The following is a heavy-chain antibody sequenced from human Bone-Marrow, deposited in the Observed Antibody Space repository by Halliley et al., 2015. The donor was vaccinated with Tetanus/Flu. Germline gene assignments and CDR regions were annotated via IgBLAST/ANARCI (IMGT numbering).Heavy chain of an antibody. CDR2: KGNGETT. V-gene: IGHV3-15*01. CDR3: TVVYYYYDSIGPTPFDY. J-gene: IGHJ4*02. Sequence: KGNGETTDYAAPVKGRFTISRDDSKNTLYLQMNSRKNEDTAVYYCTVVYYYYDSIGPTPFDYWGQGTLVTVSS. D-gene: IGHD3-22*01.